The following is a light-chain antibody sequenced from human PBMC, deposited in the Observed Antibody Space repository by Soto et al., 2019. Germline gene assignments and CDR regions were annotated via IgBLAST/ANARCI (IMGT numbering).Light chain of an antibody. CDR3: CSYAGSLSYV. J-gene: IGLJ1*01. CDR1: SSDVGGYNY. Sequence: QSVLTQPRSVSGSPGQSVTISCPGTSSDVGGYNYVSWYQQHPGKAPKLMIYDVSKRPSGVPDRFSGSKSGNTASLTISGLQAEDEADYYCCSYAGSLSYVFGTGTKVTV. V-gene: IGLV2-11*01. CDR2: DVS.